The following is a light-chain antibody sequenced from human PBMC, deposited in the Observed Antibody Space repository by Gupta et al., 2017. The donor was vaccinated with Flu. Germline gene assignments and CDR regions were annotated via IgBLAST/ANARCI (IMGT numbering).Light chain of an antibody. Sequence: EIVLTQSPATLSLSPGERATLSCRASQSISRYLAWYQHKPGQAPRLLIYDASNRATGIPDRFSGSGSGTDFTLTISSLQPEDFAVYYCQQRSNWPLLSFGGGTKVEIK. CDR3: QQRSNWPLLS. CDR2: DAS. CDR1: QSISRY. J-gene: IGKJ4*01. V-gene: IGKV3-11*01.